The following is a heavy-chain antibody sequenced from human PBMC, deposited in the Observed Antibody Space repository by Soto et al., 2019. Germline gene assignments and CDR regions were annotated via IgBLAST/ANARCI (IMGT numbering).Heavy chain of an antibody. CDR3: ARDRCGGSCYFHYYYMDV. CDR1: GFTFSSYG. CDR2: IWYDGSNK. D-gene: IGHD2-15*01. V-gene: IGHV3-33*01. J-gene: IGHJ6*03. Sequence: QVQLVESGGGVVQPGRSLRLSCAASGFTFSSYGMHWVRQAPGKGLEWVAVIWYDGSNKYYADSVKGRFTISRDNSKNTLYLQMNSLRAEDTAVYYCARDRCGGSCYFHYYYMDVWGKGTTVTVSS.